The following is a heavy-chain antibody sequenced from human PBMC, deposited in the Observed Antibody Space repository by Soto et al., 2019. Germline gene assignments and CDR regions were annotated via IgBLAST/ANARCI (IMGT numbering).Heavy chain of an antibody. CDR1: GYTFTSYG. Sequence: ASVKVSCKASGYTFTSYGISWVRQAPGQGLEWMGWISAYNGNTNYAQKLQGRVTMTTDTSTSTAYMELRSLRSDDTAVYYCARDRSGSYYPLGYMDVWGKGTTVTVSS. D-gene: IGHD3-10*01. CDR3: ARDRSGSYYPLGYMDV. V-gene: IGHV1-18*01. CDR2: ISAYNGNT. J-gene: IGHJ6*03.